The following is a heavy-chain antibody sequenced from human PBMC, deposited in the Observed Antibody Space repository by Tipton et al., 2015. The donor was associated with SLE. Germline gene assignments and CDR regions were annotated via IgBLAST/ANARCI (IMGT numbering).Heavy chain of an antibody. CDR1: GGSISSYY. J-gene: IGHJ4*02. V-gene: IGHV4-59*01. Sequence: TLSLTCTVSGGSISSYYWSWIRQPPGKGLEWIGYIYYSGSTNYNPSLKSRVTISVDTSKNQFSLKLSSVTAADTAVYYCASGRAVAGGDYFDYGGQGTLVPVSS. CDR3: ASGRAVAGGDYFDY. CDR2: IYYSGST. D-gene: IGHD6-19*01.